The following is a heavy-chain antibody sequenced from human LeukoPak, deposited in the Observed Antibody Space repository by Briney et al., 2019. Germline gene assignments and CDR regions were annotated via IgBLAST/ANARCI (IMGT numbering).Heavy chain of an antibody. CDR2: IYPGDSDT. Sequence: GESLKISCKGSGYSFTNSWIGWVRQMPGKGLEWMGIIYPGDSDTRYSPSFQGQVTISADKSISTAYLQWSSMKASDTAMYYCSRGRLRYHDFWGQGTLVTVSS. CDR1: GYSFTNSW. J-gene: IGHJ4*02. D-gene: IGHD3-9*01. V-gene: IGHV5-51*01. CDR3: SRGRLRYHDF.